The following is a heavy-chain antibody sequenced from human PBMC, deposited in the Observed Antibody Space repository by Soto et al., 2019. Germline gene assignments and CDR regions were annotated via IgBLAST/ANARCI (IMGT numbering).Heavy chain of an antibody. Sequence: QVQLVQSGAEVKKPGASVKVSCKASGYTFTSYGISWVRQAPGQGLEWMGWISAHNGNKKYAQKLQXXXIXXTDTSTSTAYMELRSLRSDDTAVYYCAREPNYFDYWGQGTLVTVSS. CDR3: AREPNYFDY. J-gene: IGHJ4*02. CDR2: ISAHNGNK. CDR1: GYTFTSYG. V-gene: IGHV1-18*01.